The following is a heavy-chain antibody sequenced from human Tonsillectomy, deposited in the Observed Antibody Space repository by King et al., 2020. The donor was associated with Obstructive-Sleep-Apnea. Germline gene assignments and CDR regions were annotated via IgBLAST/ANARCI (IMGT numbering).Heavy chain of an antibody. CDR2: IFPGDSDT. J-gene: IGHJ4*02. Sequence: VQLVESGPEVKKTGESLKISCKGFGYKFASYWIGWVRRVPGKGLEWMGTIFPGDSDTRYSPSFQGQVTIPVDRSINTAYLQWSSLKASDSGIYFCARREGAAAVDYWGQGTLVTV. CDR1: GYKFASYW. CDR3: ARREGAAAVDY. D-gene: IGHD6-25*01. V-gene: IGHV5-51*01.